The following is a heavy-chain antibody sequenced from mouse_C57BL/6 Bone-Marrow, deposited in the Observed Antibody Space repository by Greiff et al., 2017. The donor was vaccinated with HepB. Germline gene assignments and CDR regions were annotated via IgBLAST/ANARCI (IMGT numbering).Heavy chain of an antibody. J-gene: IGHJ4*01. CDR3: ARTIYYYGSSPCYAMDY. CDR2: ISDGGSYT. Sequence: EVMLVESGGGLVKPGGSLKLSCAASGFTFSSYAMSWVRQTPEKRLEWVATISDGGSYTYYPDNVKGRFTISRDNAKNNLYLQMSHLKSEDTAMYYCARTIYYYGSSPCYAMDYWGQGTSVTVSS. CDR1: GFTFSSYA. D-gene: IGHD1-1*01. V-gene: IGHV5-4*03.